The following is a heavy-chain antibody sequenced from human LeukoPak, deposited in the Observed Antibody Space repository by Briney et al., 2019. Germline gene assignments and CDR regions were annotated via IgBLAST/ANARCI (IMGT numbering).Heavy chain of an antibody. Sequence: GGSLRLSCAASGFTVSSNYMSWVRQAPGKGLEWVSVIYSGGNTYYADSVKGPFTISRDISKNTVFLQMNSLRAEDTAIYYCARDFGDYWGQGTLVTVSS. CDR2: IYSGGNT. J-gene: IGHJ4*02. CDR3: ARDFGDY. V-gene: IGHV3-53*01. D-gene: IGHD3-3*01. CDR1: GFTVSSNY.